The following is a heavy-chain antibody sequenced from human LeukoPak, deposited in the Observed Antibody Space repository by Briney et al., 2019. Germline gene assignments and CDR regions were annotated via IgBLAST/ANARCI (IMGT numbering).Heavy chain of an antibody. V-gene: IGHV4-59*01. CDR1: GGSISSYY. J-gene: IGHJ3*02. D-gene: IGHD1-20*01. CDR3: ARGPPSITGTHDAFDI. CDR2: IYYSGST. Sequence: PSETLSLTCTVSGGSISSYYWSWIRQPPGKGLEWIGYIYYSGSTNYNPSLKSRVTISVDTSKNQFSLKLSSVTAADTAVYYCARGPPSITGTHDAFDIWGQGTMVTVSS.